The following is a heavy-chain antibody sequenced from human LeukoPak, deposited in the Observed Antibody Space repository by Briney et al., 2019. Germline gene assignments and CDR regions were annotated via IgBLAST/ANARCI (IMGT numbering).Heavy chain of an antibody. CDR1: GGTFSSYA. D-gene: IGHD4-17*01. Sequence: SVKVSCKASGGTFSSYAISWVRQAPGQGLEWMGGIIPIFGTANYAQKFQGRDTITADESTSTAYMELSSLRSEDTAVYYCTVSYDYGDENWFDPWGQGTLVTVSS. V-gene: IGHV1-69*13. CDR3: TVSYDYGDENWFDP. J-gene: IGHJ5*02. CDR2: IIPIFGTA.